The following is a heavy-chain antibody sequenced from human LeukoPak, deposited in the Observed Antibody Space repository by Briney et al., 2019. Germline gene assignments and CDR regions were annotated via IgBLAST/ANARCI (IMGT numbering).Heavy chain of an antibody. D-gene: IGHD3-22*01. CDR1: GFTFSGSA. V-gene: IGHV3-73*01. Sequence: GGSLRLSCAASGFTFSGSAMHWVRQASGKGLEWVGRIRSKANSYATAYAASVKGGFTISRDDSKNTAYLQMNSLKTEDTAVYYCTSQYYYDSSGYYEVDYWGQGTLVTVSS. CDR2: IRSKANSYAT. J-gene: IGHJ4*02. CDR3: TSQYYYDSSGYYEVDY.